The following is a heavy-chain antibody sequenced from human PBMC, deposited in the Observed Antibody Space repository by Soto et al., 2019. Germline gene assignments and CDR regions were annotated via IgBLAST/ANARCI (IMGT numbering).Heavy chain of an antibody. Sequence: GGSLRLSCAASGFSLNSYAMHWVRQAPGKGLEWVAVISYDGSNKFYGDSVKGRFTISRDNSKNTVYLQMDSLRTEDTAVYYCESDCSSHTCYRQGGMDVWGQGTTVTVSS. J-gene: IGHJ6*02. V-gene: IGHV3-30-3*01. CDR1: GFSLNSYA. CDR3: ESDCSSHTCYRQGGMDV. D-gene: IGHD2-2*02. CDR2: ISYDGSNK.